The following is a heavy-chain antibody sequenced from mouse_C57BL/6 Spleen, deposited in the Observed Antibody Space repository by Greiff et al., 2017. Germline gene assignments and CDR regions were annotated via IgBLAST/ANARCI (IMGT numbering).Heavy chain of an antibody. CDR1: GYTFTSYW. CDR3: AREGLGAWFAY. D-gene: IGHD3-1*01. J-gene: IGHJ3*01. CDR2: IDPNSGGT. V-gene: IGHV1-72*01. Sequence: QVQLKQPGAELVKPGASVKLSCKASGYTFTSYWMHWVKQRPGRGLEWIGRIDPNSGGTKYNEKFKSKATLTVDKPSSTAYMQLSSLTSEDSAVYYCAREGLGAWFAYWGQGTLVTVSA.